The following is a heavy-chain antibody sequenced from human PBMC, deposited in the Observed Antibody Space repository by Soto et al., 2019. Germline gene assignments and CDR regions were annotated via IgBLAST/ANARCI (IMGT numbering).Heavy chain of an antibody. CDR3: ASGLDDFSDYAGVCAFNI. J-gene: IGHJ3*02. CDR2: MNPNSGNT. CDR1: GYTFTSYD. Sequence: ASVKVSCKASGYTFTSYDINWLRQATGRGLEWMGWMNPNSGNTGYAQKFQGRVTMTRNTSISTAYMELSSLRSEDTAVYYCASGLDDFSDYAGVCAFNIWGHEIMVTV. D-gene: IGHD3-3*01. V-gene: IGHV1-8*01.